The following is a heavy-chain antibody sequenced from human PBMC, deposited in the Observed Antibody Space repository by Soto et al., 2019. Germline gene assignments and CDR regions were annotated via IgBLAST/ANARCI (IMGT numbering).Heavy chain of an antibody. D-gene: IGHD6-6*01. J-gene: IGHJ6*03. Sequence: EVQLLESGGGLVQPGGSLRLSCAASGFTFSSYAMSWVRQAPGKGLEWVSAISGSGGSTYYADSVKGRFTISRDNSKNSLYLQMNSLRAEDTAVYYCAKDGKTGLAARSYYDYCMDVWGKGTTVTVSS. CDR3: AKDGKTGLAARSYYDYCMDV. CDR2: ISGSGGST. CDR1: GFTFSSYA. V-gene: IGHV3-23*01.